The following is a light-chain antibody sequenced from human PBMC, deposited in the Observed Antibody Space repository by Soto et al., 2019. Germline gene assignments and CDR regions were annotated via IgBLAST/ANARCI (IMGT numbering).Light chain of an antibody. CDR2: EVS. CDR1: SRDIGSNSY. Sequence: QSALTQPASVSGSPGQSITISCSGTSRDIGSNSYVSWYQQHPGKAPKVMIYEVSNRPSGVSNRFSGSKSGNTASLTISGLQDEDEADYYCSSYAANTVSPYVFGTGTKLTVL. J-gene: IGLJ1*01. CDR3: SSYAANTVSPYV. V-gene: IGLV2-14*01.